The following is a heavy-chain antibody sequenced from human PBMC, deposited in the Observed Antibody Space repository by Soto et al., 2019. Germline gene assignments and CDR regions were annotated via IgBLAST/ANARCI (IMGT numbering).Heavy chain of an antibody. CDR1: GGTFSSYA. CDR3: ARLAHCGSTGCPFGIDV. V-gene: IGHV1-69*06. Sequence: QVQLVQSGAEVKKPGSSVKVSCKASGGTFSSYAISWVRQAPGQGLEWVAGIIPIFGTAYYAQNVQGRVTITGDKSTSKAYMELSSLRSEYTSVYFFARLAHCGSTGCPFGIDVWGQGTTVTVPS. D-gene: IGHD2-2*01. CDR2: IIPIFGTA. J-gene: IGHJ6*02.